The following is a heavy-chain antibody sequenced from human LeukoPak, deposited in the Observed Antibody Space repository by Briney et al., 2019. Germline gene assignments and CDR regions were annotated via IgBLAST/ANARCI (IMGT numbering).Heavy chain of an antibody. V-gene: IGHV3-9*01. CDR1: GFTFDDYA. D-gene: IGHD6-13*01. CDR2: ISWNSGSI. J-gene: IGHJ4*02. CDR3: AKDSSSSWYEVDY. Sequence: GGSLRLSCAASGFTFDDYAMHWVRQAPGKGLEWVSGISWNSGSIGYADSVKGRFTISRDNAKNSLYLQMNSLRAEDTALYYCAKDSSSSWYEVDYWGQGTLVTVSS.